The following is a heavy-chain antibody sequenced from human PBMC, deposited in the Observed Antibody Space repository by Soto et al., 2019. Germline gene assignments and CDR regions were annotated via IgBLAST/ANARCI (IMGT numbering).Heavy chain of an antibody. CDR3: ARLGWELLSGRRYFDY. CDR2: ISPYTGKT. D-gene: IGHD1-26*01. V-gene: IGHV1-18*04. CDR1: GYTFSDFA. Sequence: QVHLVQSGSEVKKPGSSMKVSCQTSGYTFSDFALTWVRQVPDKGLEWLGWISPYTGKTNYAQRVHDRVALTTDTSTRTAYLELRSLTSDDTAVYYCARLGWELLSGRRYFDYWGQGTLVTV. J-gene: IGHJ4*02.